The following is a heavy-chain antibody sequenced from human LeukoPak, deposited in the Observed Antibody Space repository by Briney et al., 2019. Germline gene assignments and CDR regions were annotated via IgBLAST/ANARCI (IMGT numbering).Heavy chain of an antibody. J-gene: IGHJ3*02. V-gene: IGHV4-59*11. CDR2: ISYIGST. CDR1: AHSFSSHY. CDR3: ARDLVTVTKGFDI. D-gene: IGHD4-17*01. Sequence: KPSETLSLTCAVPAHSFSSHYWTWVRQSPGKGLGWHGYISYIGSTNYNASRKSRVTISIDTSKNQFSLKLRSVTAADTAVYYCARDLVTVTKGFDIWGQGTRVSVSS.